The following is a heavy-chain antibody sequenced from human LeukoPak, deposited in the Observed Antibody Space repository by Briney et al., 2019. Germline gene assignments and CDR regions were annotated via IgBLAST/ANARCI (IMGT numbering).Heavy chain of an antibody. D-gene: IGHD6-19*01. CDR2: ISAYNGNT. J-gene: IGHJ1*01. CDR3: ARDGPWLTTQYFQH. Sequence: ASVKVSCKASGYTFTSYGISWVRLAPGQGLEWMGWISAYNGNTNYAQKLQGRVTMTTDTSTSTAYMELRSLRSDDTAVYYCARDGPWLTTQYFQHWGQGTLVTVSS. V-gene: IGHV1-18*01. CDR1: GYTFTSYG.